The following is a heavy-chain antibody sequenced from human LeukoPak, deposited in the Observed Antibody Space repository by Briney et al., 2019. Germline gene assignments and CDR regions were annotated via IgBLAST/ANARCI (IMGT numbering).Heavy chain of an antibody. CDR2: ISAYNGNT. Sequence: GASVKVSCKASGYTFTSYGISWVRQAPGQGLEWMGWISAYNGNTNYAQKLQGRVTMTTDTPTSTAYMELRSLRSDDTAVYYCARDDDYYGSGSEFDYWGQGTLVTVSS. J-gene: IGHJ4*02. D-gene: IGHD3-10*01. CDR3: ARDDDYYGSGSEFDY. V-gene: IGHV1-18*01. CDR1: GYTFTSYG.